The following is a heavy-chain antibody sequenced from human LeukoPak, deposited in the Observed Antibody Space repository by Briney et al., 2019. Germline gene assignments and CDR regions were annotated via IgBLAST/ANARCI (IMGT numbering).Heavy chain of an antibody. CDR1: GGSVSSYY. CDR3: ARVQRQGYYDYFDY. D-gene: IGHD2-15*01. J-gene: IGHJ4*02. V-gene: IGHV4-59*02. CDR2: IYYSGST. Sequence: SETLSLTCTVSGGSVSSYYWSWIRQPPGKGLDWIGYIYYSGSTNYNPSLKSRVTISVDTSKNQFSLKLSSVTAADTAVYYCARVQRQGYYDYFDYWGQGTLVTVSS.